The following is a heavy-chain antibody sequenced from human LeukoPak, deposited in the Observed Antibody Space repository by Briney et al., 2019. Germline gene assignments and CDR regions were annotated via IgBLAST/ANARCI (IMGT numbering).Heavy chain of an antibody. V-gene: IGHV1-18*01. D-gene: IGHD3-22*01. CDR3: ARDRTHYYHSSGYYSRWEY. Sequence: GASVKVSCKASGYISTNYGISWVRQAPGQGLEWIGWISINRGNTNYAQKFQGRVTMTRDTSTSTVYMELSSLRSEDTAMYYCARDRTHYYHSSGYYSRWEYWGQGTLVTVSS. CDR2: ISINRGNT. J-gene: IGHJ4*02. CDR1: GYISTNYG.